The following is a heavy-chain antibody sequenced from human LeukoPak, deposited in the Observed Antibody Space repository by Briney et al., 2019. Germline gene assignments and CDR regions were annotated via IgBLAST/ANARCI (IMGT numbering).Heavy chain of an antibody. CDR2: IYSGGNT. CDR3: ARGIGSQLRSGWFDP. J-gene: IGHJ5*02. Sequence: QPVGSLRLSCAASGFTVSSNYMSWVRQAPGKGLEWVSVIYSGGNTYYADSVEGRFTMSRDNSKNTLYLQMNSLRAEDTAVYYCARGIGSQLRSGWFDPWGQGTLVTVSS. D-gene: IGHD3-3*01. V-gene: IGHV3-66*01. CDR1: GFTVSSNY.